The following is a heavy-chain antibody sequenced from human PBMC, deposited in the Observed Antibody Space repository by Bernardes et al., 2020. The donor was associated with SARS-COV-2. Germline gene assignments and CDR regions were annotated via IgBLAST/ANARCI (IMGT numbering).Heavy chain of an antibody. D-gene: IGHD2-15*01. J-gene: IGHJ4*02. Sequence: EETLYLSCAASGFTFRSSGMHWVRQGPGPGLEWVAVISYDGGEKFYADSVKGRFTISRDNSKNTLYLQMNSLRAEDTAVYYCATTPQYEYTRVFDFWGQGTLVTVSS. CDR1: GFTFRSSG. V-gene: IGHV3-30*03. CDR2: ISYDGGEK. CDR3: ATTPQYEYTRVFDF.